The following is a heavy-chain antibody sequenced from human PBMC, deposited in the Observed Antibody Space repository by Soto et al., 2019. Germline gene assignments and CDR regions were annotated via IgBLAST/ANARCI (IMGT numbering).Heavy chain of an antibody. CDR1: GYTFTSYA. J-gene: IGHJ3*02. CDR2: INAGNGNT. Sequence: QVQLVQSGAEVKKPGASVKVSCKASGYTFTSYAMHWVRQAPGQRLEWMGWINAGNGNTKYSQKFQGRVTITRDTSASTAYMELSSLRSEDTDVYYCARGQQRRTPPSPNDAFDIWGQGTMVTVSS. CDR3: ARGQQRRTPPSPNDAFDI. V-gene: IGHV1-3*01. D-gene: IGHD6-25*01.